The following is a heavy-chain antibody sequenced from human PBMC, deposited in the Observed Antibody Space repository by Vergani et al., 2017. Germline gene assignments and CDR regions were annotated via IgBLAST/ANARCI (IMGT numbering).Heavy chain of an antibody. CDR2: ISSSSSTI. CDR3: ARGGPDIVLMVYALKPQYYYYGMDV. J-gene: IGHJ6*02. Sequence: EVQLVESGGGLVQPGGSLRLSCAASGFTFSSYSMNWVRQAPGKGLEWVSYISSSSSTIYYADSVKGRFTISSDNAKNALYLQMNSLRAEDTAVYYCARGGPDIVLMVYALKPQYYYYGMDVWGQGTTVTVSS. V-gene: IGHV3-48*01. D-gene: IGHD2-8*01. CDR1: GFTFSSYS.